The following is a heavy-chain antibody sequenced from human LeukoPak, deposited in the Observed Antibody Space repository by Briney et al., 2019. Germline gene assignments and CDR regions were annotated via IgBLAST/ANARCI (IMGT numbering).Heavy chain of an antibody. CDR3: ARRTYQSSSSIYFDY. Sequence: GESLKISCKGSGYTFTRYWIGWVRQMPGKGLEWMGIIHPDDSDTRYTPSFQGQVTISADKSISTAYLQWSSLKASDTAMYYCARRTYQSSSSIYFDYWGQGTLVTVSS. J-gene: IGHJ4*02. D-gene: IGHD6-6*01. V-gene: IGHV5-51*01. CDR1: GYTFTRYW. CDR2: IHPDDSDT.